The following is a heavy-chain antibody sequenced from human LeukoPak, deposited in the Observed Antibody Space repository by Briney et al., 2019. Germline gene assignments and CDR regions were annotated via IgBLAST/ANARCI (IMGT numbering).Heavy chain of an antibody. CDR3: ARLGPNGSGYYFDY. D-gene: IGHD3-10*01. CDR2: INHSGST. V-gene: IGHV4-34*01. CDR1: GFTFSNAW. J-gene: IGHJ4*02. Sequence: GSLRLSCAASGFTFSNAWMSWVRQPPGKGLEWIEEINHSGSTNYNPSLKSRVTISVDTSKNQFSLKLSSVTAADTAVYYCARLGPNGSGYYFDYWGQGTVVTVSS.